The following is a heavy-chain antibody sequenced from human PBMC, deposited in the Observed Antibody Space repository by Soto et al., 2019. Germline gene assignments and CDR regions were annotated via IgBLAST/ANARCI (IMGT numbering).Heavy chain of an antibody. J-gene: IGHJ6*02. V-gene: IGHV3-74*03. CDR3: ARGGLQHALDV. CDR2: VNNDGTDT. Sequence: EVQLVESGGGLVQPGGSLRLSCAASGFTFSNYWMYWVRQAPGKGLVWVSRVNNDGTDTTYADSVKGRFTISRDNAENTLYLRMNSLRAEDTAVYYCARGGLQHALDVWGQGSTVTVSS. D-gene: IGHD6-13*01. CDR1: GFTFSNYW.